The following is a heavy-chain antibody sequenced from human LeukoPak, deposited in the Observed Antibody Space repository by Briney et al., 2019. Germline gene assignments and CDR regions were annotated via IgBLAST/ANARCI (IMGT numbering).Heavy chain of an antibody. V-gene: IGHV4-34*01. D-gene: IGHD2-2*01. CDR2: INHSGST. CDR3: ATRGYCSSTSCRRFYFDY. CDR1: GGSFSGYY. Sequence: SETLSLTCAVYGGSFSGYYWSWIRQPPGKGLEWIGEINHSGSTNYNPSLKSRVTISVDTSKNQFSLKLSSVTAADTAVYYCATRGYCSSTSCRRFYFDYWGQGTLVTVSS. J-gene: IGHJ4*02.